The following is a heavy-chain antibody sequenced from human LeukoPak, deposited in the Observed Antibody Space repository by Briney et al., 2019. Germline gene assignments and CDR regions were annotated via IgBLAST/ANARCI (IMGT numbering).Heavy chain of an antibody. Sequence: ASVKVSCKTSGFTFTSYAVHWVRQAPGQSLEWMGWINAGNGNTKYSQKFQGRVTITRDTSANTVYMELSSLISEDTAVYYCAREAWGSSRSDYWGQGTLVTVSP. CDR2: INAGNGNT. D-gene: IGHD6-13*01. CDR1: GFTFTSYA. CDR3: AREAWGSSRSDY. V-gene: IGHV1-3*01. J-gene: IGHJ4*02.